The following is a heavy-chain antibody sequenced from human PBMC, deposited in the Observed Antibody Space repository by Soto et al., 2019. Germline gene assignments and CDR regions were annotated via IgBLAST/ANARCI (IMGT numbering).Heavy chain of an antibody. V-gene: IGHV4-34*01. CDR2: INHSGST. CDR1: GGSFSGYY. D-gene: IGHD2-15*01. CDR3: ARDRGNCSGGSCPGAFDI. Sequence: PSETLSLTCAVYGGSFSGYYWSWIRQPPGKGLEWIGEINHSGSTNYNPSLKSRVTISVDTSKNQFSLKLSSVTAADTAVYYCARDRGNCSGGSCPGAFDIWGQGTMVT. J-gene: IGHJ3*02.